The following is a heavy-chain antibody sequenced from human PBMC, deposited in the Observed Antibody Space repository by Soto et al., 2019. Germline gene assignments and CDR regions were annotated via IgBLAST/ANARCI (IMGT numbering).Heavy chain of an antibody. CDR3: ARRVFSSGWNPFDY. CDR2: IIPIFGTA. D-gene: IGHD6-19*01. V-gene: IGHV1-69*13. Sequence: EASVKVSCKASGGTFSSYAISWVRQAPGQGLEWMGGIIPIFGTANYAQKFQGRVTITADESTSTAYMELSSLRSEDTAVYYCARRVFSSGWNPFDYWGQGTLVTVSS. J-gene: IGHJ4*02. CDR1: GGTFSSYA.